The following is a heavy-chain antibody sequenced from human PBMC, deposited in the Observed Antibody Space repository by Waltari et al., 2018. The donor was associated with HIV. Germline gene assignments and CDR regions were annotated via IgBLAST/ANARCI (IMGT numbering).Heavy chain of an antibody. CDR1: GFTFDDYA. V-gene: IGHV3-9*01. D-gene: IGHD6-6*01. CDR3: AKEYSSSSVSAFDY. J-gene: IGHJ4*02. Sequence: EVQLVESGGGLVQPGRSLRLSCAASGFTFDDYAMHWVRQAPGKGLEWVSGISWNSGSIGYADSVKGRFTISRDNAKNSLYLQMNSLRAEDTALYYCAKEYSSSSVSAFDYWGQGTLVTVSS. CDR2: ISWNSGSI.